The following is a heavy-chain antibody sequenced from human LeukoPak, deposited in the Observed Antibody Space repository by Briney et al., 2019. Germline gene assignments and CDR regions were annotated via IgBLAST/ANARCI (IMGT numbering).Heavy chain of an antibody. D-gene: IGHD3-3*01. V-gene: IGHV3-30-3*01. CDR1: GFTFSSYA. J-gene: IGHJ6*02. Sequence: GGSLRLSCAASGFTFSSYAMHWVRPAPGKGLEWVAVISYDGSNKYYADSVKGRFTISRDNSKNTLYLQMNSLRAEDTAVYYCAREYDFWSGPTPPKYYGMDVWGQGTTVTVSS. CDR2: ISYDGSNK. CDR3: AREYDFWSGPTPPKYYGMDV.